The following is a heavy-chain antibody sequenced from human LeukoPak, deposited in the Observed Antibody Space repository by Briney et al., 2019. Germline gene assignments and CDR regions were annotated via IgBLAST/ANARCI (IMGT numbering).Heavy chain of an antibody. CDR1: GFTVSSNY. V-gene: IGHV3-53*04. D-gene: IGHD1-14*01. CDR2: IYSGGST. CDR3: ARAGPYDAFDI. J-gene: IGHJ3*02. Sequence: GGSLRLSCATSGFTVSSNYMSWVRQAPGKGLEWVLVIYSGGSTYYADSVKGRFTISRHISKNTLYLQMNSLRAEDTAVYYCARAGPYDAFDIWGQGTMVTVSS.